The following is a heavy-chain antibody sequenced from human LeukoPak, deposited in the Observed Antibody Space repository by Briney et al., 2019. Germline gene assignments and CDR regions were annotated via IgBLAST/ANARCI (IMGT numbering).Heavy chain of an antibody. CDR1: GGTFSSYA. D-gene: IGHD3-3*01. CDR3: ARAGPGSGYYHRWYWYFDL. Sequence: SVKVSCRASGGTFSSYAISWVRQAPGQGLEWMEGIIPIFGTANYAQKFQGRVTITADESTSTAYMELSSLRSEDTAVYYCARAGPGSGYYHRWYWYFDLWGRGTLVTVSS. CDR2: IIPIFGTA. J-gene: IGHJ2*01. V-gene: IGHV1-69*01.